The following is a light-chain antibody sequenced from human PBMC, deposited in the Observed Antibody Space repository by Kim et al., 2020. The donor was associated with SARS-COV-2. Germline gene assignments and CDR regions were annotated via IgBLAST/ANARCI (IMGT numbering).Light chain of an antibody. CDR1: SSDFGGFNY. CDR3: TTHGGYNYV. J-gene: IGLJ1*01. V-gene: IGLV2-8*01. CDR2: EVI. Sequence: PGQSVTIPCAVTSSDFGGFNYVSWYQQHPGKAPKLIIYEVIKRPSGVPDRFSGSKSGNTASLTVSGLQAEDEADYYCTTHGGYNYVFGTGTKVTVL.